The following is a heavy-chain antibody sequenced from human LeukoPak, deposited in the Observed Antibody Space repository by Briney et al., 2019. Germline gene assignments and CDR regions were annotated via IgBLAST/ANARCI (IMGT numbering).Heavy chain of an antibody. CDR2: ISGSGGST. J-gene: IGHJ4*02. D-gene: IGHD2-2*01. CDR1: GFTFSSYA. Sequence: GGSLRLSCAASGFTFSSYAMSWVRRAPGKGLEWVSAISGSGGSTYYADSVKGRFTISRDNSKNTLYLQMNSLRAEDTAVYYCAKVLIIVVVPAATRAFDYWGQGTLVTVSS. CDR3: AKVLIIVVVPAATRAFDY. V-gene: IGHV3-23*01.